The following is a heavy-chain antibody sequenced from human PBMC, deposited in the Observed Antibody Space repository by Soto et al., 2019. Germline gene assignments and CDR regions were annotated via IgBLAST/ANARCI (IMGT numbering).Heavy chain of an antibody. J-gene: IGHJ1*01. V-gene: IGHV1-69*02. CDR2: IIPILGIA. CDR1: GGTFSSYT. D-gene: IGHD4-17*01. Sequence: QVQLVQSGAEVKKPGSSVKVSCKASGGTFSSYTISWVRQAPGQGLEWMGRIIPILGIANYAQKFQGRVTITADKSTSTADMELSSLRSEDTAVYYCADDYESGVFQYWGQGTLVIVSS. CDR3: ADDYESGVFQY.